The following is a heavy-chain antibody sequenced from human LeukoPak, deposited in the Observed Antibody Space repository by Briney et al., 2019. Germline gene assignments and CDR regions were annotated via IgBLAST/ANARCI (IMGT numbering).Heavy chain of an antibody. D-gene: IGHD6-13*01. V-gene: IGHV1-8*02. Sequence: ASVKVSCKASGGTFSSYAINWVRQATGQGLEWMGWMDTDSGNTAYAQKSQGRVTMTRNTSITTAYMELSSLRSEDTAVYYCARGHGSSSWYNRWFDPWGQGTLVTVSS. CDR2: MDTDSGNT. CDR1: GGTFSSYA. CDR3: ARGHGSSSWYNRWFDP. J-gene: IGHJ5*02.